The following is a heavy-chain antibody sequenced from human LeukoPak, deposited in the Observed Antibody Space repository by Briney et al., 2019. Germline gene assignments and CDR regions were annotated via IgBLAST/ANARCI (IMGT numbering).Heavy chain of an antibody. CDR2: ISSNGGST. Sequence: GGSLRLSCAASGFTFSSYLMHWVRQAPGKGLEYVSAISSNGGSTFYADSVKGRFTISRDNSKNTLYLQMGSLRAEDMAVYYCAGGRASYYFDCWGQGTLVTVSS. CDR1: GFTFSSYL. J-gene: IGHJ4*02. D-gene: IGHD5-24*01. V-gene: IGHV3-64*02. CDR3: AGGRASYYFDC.